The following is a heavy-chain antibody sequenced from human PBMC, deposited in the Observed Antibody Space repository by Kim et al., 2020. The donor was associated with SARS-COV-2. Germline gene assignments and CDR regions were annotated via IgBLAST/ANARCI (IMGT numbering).Heavy chain of an antibody. J-gene: IGHJ1*01. Sequence: SETLSLTCTVSGGSISSGSYYWSWIRQPAGKGLEWIGRIYTSGSTNYNPSLKSRVTISVDTSKNQFSLKLSSVTAADTAVYYCARSGEHVVVTAISEYFQHWGQGTLVTVSS. D-gene: IGHD2-21*02. CDR2: IYTSGST. CDR3: ARSGEHVVVTAISEYFQH. CDR1: GGSISSGSYY. V-gene: IGHV4-61*02.